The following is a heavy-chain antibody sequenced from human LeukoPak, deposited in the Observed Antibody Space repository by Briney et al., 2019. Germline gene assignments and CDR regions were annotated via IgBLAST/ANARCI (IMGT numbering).Heavy chain of an antibody. CDR2: IYYSGST. Sequence: SETLSLTCTVSGGSISRSSYYWGWIRQPPGKGLEWIGSIYYSGSTYYNPSLKSRVTISVDTSKNQFSLKLSSVTAADTAVYYCARAVDIVPTIDYWGQGTLVTVSS. J-gene: IGHJ4*02. V-gene: IGHV4-39*01. CDR1: GGSISRSSYY. D-gene: IGHD5-12*01. CDR3: ARAVDIVPTIDY.